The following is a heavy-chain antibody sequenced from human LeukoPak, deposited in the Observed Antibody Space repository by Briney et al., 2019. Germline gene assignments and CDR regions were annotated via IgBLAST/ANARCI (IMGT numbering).Heavy chain of an antibody. J-gene: IGHJ6*02. CDR3: ARGPPAVAGTVRYYYYYGMDV. V-gene: IGHV4-34*01. CDR2: INHSGST. CDR1: GGSFSGYY. D-gene: IGHD6-19*01. Sequence: ASETLSLTCAVYGGSFSGYYWSWIRQPPGKGLEWVWEINHSGSTNYNPSLKSRVTISVDTSKNQFSLKLSSVTAADTAVYYCARGPPAVAGTVRYYYYYGMDVWGQGTTVTVSS.